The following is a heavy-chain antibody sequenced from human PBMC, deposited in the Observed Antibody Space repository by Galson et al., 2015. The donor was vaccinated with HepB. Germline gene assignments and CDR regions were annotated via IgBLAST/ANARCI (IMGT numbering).Heavy chain of an antibody. D-gene: IGHD3-10*01. CDR3: TTYITMVRGVMNY. J-gene: IGHJ4*02. CDR1: GFTFSNAW. CDR2: IKSKTDGGTT. V-gene: IGHV3-15*01. Sequence: SLRLSCAASGFTFSNAWMSWVRQAPGKGLEWVGRIKSKTDGGTTDYGAPVKGRFTISRDDSQNTLYLQMISLKTEDTAVYYCTTYITMVRGVMNYWGQGTLVTVSS.